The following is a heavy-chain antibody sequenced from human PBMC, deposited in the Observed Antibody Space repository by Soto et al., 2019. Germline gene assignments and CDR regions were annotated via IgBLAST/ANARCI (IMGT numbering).Heavy chain of an antibody. D-gene: IGHD2-15*01. CDR2: IYYSGST. CDR1: GGSISTYY. J-gene: IGHJ4*02. V-gene: IGHV4-59*01. Sequence: TSETLSLTCTVSGGSISTYYWSWIRQPPGKGLEWIGYIYYSGSTNYNPSLKSRVTISVDTSKNQFSLKLNSVTAADTAVYYCARGGGYFDYWGQGTLVTVSS. CDR3: ARGGGYFDY.